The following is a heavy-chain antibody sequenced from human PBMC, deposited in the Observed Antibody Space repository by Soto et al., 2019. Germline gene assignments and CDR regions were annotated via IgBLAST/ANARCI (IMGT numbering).Heavy chain of an antibody. CDR2: IYYSGST. D-gene: IGHD2-2*01. CDR1: NDSISPYY. V-gene: IGHV4-59*12. CDR3: AKEKISTSCCNWFDP. Sequence: SETLSLTCTVSNDSISPYYWSWIRQPPGKGLEWIGFIYYSGSTTYNPSLKSRVTISVATSKNQFSLKLTSVTAADTAVYYCAKEKISTSCCNWFDPWGQGTLVTVSS. J-gene: IGHJ5*02.